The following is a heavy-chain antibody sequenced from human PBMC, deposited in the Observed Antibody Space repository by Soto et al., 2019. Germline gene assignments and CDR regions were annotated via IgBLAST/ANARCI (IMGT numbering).Heavy chain of an antibody. CDR2: IYYSGRT. V-gene: IGHV4-39*01. CDR3: ARQRTTVVTQAYFDH. Sequence: SETLSLTCIVSGDSISSSSYYWGWIRQPPGKGLEWIGSIYYSGRTYYNPSFKSRVTISIDTSKNQFSLKLSSVTATDTAVYYCARQRTTVVTQAYFDHCGQGALVTVSS. J-gene: IGHJ4*02. CDR1: GDSISSSSYY. D-gene: IGHD2-21*02.